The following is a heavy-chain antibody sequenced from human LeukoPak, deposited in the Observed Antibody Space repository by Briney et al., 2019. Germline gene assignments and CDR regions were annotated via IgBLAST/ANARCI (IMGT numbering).Heavy chain of an antibody. CDR1: GFTFSSYW. V-gene: IGHV3-23*01. D-gene: IGHD6-6*01. CDR3: AKDGRIAARPEGTYFDY. CDR2: ISGSGGST. J-gene: IGHJ4*02. Sequence: GGSLRLSCAASGFTFSSYWMSWVRQAPGKGLEWVSAISGSGGSTYYADSVKGRFTISRDNSKNTLYLQMNSLGAEDTAVYYCAKDGRIAARPEGTYFDYWGQGTLVTVSS.